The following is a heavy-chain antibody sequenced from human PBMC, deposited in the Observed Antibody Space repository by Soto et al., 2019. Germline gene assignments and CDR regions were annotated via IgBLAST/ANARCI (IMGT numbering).Heavy chain of an antibody. CDR1: GFTFINYA. CDR2: ISGGGDAT. D-gene: IGHD1-1*01. CDR3: TTKILESTTRPEYWYFHL. Sequence: EVQLLESGGGLVQPGGSLRLSCAGSGFTFINYAMNWVRQAPGKGLEWVSSISGGGDATFFPDSVRGRFTFSRDNSKNTGNLQMSSLGVEDTAVYYCTTKILESTTRPEYWYFHLWGRGTLVTVSS. J-gene: IGHJ2*01. V-gene: IGHV3-23*01.